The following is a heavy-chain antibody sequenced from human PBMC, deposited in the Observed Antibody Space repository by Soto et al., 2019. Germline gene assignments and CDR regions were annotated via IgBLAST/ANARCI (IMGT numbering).Heavy chain of an antibody. CDR2: ISAYNGNT. Sequence: QVQLVQSGAEVKKPGASVKVSCKASGYTFTSYGINWVRQAPGQGLEWMGWISAYNGNTNYAQKLQGRVTMTTDTATSTAYMELRTLRADGTAMYYSARGTTEETGSYWGQGTPVTVSS. D-gene: IGHD4-17*01. CDR3: ARGTTEETGSY. J-gene: IGHJ4*02. CDR1: GYTFTSYG. V-gene: IGHV1-18*01.